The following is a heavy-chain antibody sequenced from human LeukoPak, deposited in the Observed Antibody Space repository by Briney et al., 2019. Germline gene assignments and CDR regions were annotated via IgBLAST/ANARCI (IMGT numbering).Heavy chain of an antibody. V-gene: IGHV3-15*01. CDR1: GFTFSNAW. D-gene: IGHD1-26*01. CDR2: IKIKTDGGTI. J-gene: IGHJ4*02. Sequence: EAGGSLRLSCAASGFTFSNAWMSWVRQAPGKGLEWVGRIKIKTDGGTIEYGAPVKGRFTISRDDSKNTLYLQMNTLETEDTGVYYCTRISGSSSGPFDYWGQGSLVTVSS. CDR3: TRISGSSSGPFDY.